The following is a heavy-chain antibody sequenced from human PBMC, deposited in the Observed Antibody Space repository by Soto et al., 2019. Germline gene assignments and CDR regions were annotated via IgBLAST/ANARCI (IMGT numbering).Heavy chain of an antibody. D-gene: IGHD6-19*01. V-gene: IGHV4-31*03. CDR2: ICYRGST. CDR3: ARVHGGAKWLVLPWLDH. CDR1: GGSISSGGYY. Sequence: QVQLQESGPGLVKPSQTLSLTCTVSGGSISSGGYYWSWIRQHPGKGLEWIGYICYRGSTYYNPALKTRVSISVDTSKNQFSLKLSSVTAAATAVYYCARVHGGAKWLVLPWLDHWGQGTLVTVSS. J-gene: IGHJ5*02.